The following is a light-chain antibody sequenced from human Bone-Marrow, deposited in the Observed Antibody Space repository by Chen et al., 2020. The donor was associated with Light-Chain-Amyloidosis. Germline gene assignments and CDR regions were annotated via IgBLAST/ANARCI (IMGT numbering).Light chain of an antibody. CDR1: NIGSTS. V-gene: IGLV3-21*02. J-gene: IGLJ3*02. CDR2: DDS. Sequence: SYVLTQPSSVSVAPGQTATIACGGNNIGSTSVHWYQQTPGKAPILVVYDDSDRPSGIPERLSGSNSGNTATLTISRVEAGDEADYYCQVWDRCSDRPVFGGGTKLTVL. CDR3: QVWDRCSDRPV.